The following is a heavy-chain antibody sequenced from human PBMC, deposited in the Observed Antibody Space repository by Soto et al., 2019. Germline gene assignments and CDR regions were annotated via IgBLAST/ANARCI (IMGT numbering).Heavy chain of an antibody. D-gene: IGHD5-12*01. CDR1: GGSISSGDYY. J-gene: IGHJ4*02. CDR3: AREDGYNYVDY. V-gene: IGHV4-30-4*01. CDR2: IYYSGST. Sequence: TLSLTCTVSGGSISSGDYYWSWIRQPPGKGLEWIGYIYYSGSTYYNPSLKSRVTISVDTSKNQFSLKLSSVTAADTAVYYCAREDGYNYVDYWGQGTLVTVSS.